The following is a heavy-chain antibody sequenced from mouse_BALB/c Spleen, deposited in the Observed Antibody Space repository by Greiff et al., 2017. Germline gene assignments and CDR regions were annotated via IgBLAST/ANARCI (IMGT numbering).Heavy chain of an antibody. J-gene: IGHJ2*01. CDR3: ASHYYGSSYYFDY. Sequence: EVKLVESGAELVKPGASVKLSCTASGFNIKDTYMHWVKQRPEQGLEWIGRIDPANGNTKYDPKFQGKATITADTSSNTAYLQLSSLTSEDTAVYYCASHYYGSSYYFDYWGQGTTLTVSS. D-gene: IGHD1-1*01. V-gene: IGHV14-3*02. CDR1: GFNIKDTY. CDR2: IDPANGNT.